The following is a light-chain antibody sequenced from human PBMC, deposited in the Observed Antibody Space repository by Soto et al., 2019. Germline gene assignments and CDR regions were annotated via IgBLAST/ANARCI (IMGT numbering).Light chain of an antibody. CDR1: SMDVGGNQY. V-gene: IGLV2-14*03. Sequence: QSVLTQPASVSGSPGQSITISCTGTSMDVGGNQYVSCYEHYLAKAPNSMICDVRNRPSGVSNRFSGSKSGNTASLTISGLQAEDQADSYCRAFTGTTYVCVTRTKVTV. J-gene: IGLJ1*01. CDR2: DVR. CDR3: RAFTGTTYV.